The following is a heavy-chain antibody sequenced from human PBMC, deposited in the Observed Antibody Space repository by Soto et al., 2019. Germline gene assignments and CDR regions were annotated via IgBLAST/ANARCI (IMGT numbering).Heavy chain of an antibody. CDR2: IYHSGST. CDR1: GCSISSGGYS. D-gene: IGHD5-12*01. J-gene: IGHJ5*02. Sequence: SETLSLTCAFSGCSISSGGYSWSWIRQPPGKGLEWIGYIYHSGSTYYNPSLKSRVTISVDRSKNQFSLKLSSVTAADTAVYYCVRVLGRDGYNYERFDPWGQGTLVTVSS. V-gene: IGHV4-30-2*01. CDR3: VRVLGRDGYNYERFDP.